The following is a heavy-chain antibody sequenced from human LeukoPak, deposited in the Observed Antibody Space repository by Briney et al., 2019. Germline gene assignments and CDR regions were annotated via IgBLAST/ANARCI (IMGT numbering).Heavy chain of an antibody. V-gene: IGHV4-34*01. CDR3: ARHPPGSSNDDY. CDR2: INHSGST. J-gene: IGHJ4*02. CDR1: GGSFSGYY. D-gene: IGHD6-13*01. Sequence: SETLSLTCAVYGGSFSGYYWSWIRQPPGKGLEWIGEINHSGSTNYNPSLKSRVTISVDTSKNQFSLKLSSVTAADTAVYYCARHPPGSSNDDYWGQGTLVTVSS.